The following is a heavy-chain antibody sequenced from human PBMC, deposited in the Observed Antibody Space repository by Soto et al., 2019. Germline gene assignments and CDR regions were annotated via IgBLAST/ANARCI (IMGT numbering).Heavy chain of an antibody. D-gene: IGHD5-18*01. V-gene: IGHV3-23*01. CDR1: GLNFASYA. Sequence: PGGSLRLYCAATGLNFASYAIGWVRQAPGKGLEWVSGVSGSGGSPYYADSVKGRLTISKDKSKNTLYLDLNNLRSEETAVYFCVKGKESGYRGAFDSWGQGSIVTVSS. CDR3: VKGKESGYRGAFDS. J-gene: IGHJ4*02. CDR2: VSGSGGSP.